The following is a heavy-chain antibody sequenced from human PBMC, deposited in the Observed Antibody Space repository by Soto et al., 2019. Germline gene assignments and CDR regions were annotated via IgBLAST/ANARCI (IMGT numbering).Heavy chain of an antibody. CDR1: GASIITDNYF. Sequence: SETLSLTCTVSGASIITDNYFWVWIRQSPRRGLELIGSISYSGRAYDNPSLQSRVTISIDASKNQFSLKLTSVTTADTAVYYCARRRASDYGGNHHPYYFDRWGQGALVTVSS. D-gene: IGHD4-17*01. CDR2: ISYSGRA. V-gene: IGHV4-39*01. CDR3: ARRRASDYGGNHHPYYFDR. J-gene: IGHJ4*02.